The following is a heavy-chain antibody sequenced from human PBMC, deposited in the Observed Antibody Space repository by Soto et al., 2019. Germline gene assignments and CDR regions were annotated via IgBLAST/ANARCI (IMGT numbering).Heavy chain of an antibody. CDR2: FSRSRGSI. Sequence: PGGSLRLSCAASGFTFSSYSMNWVRQAPGKGLEWVSYFSRSRGSIHYADSVKGRFTISRDNSKNTLYLQMNSLRAEDTAVYYCARVKGESGYSYGWYYYYGMDVWGQGTTVTVSS. D-gene: IGHD5-18*01. J-gene: IGHJ6*02. CDR1: GFTFSSYS. CDR3: ARVKGESGYSYGWYYYYGMDV. V-gene: IGHV3-48*01.